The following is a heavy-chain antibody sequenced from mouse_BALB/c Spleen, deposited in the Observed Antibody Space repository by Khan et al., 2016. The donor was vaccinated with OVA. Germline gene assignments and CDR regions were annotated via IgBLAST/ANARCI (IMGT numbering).Heavy chain of an antibody. D-gene: IGHD1-1*01. CDR1: GYTFTSYW. CDR3: ARIKKIVATYFDY. J-gene: IGHJ2*01. CDR2: TNPTNGRT. V-gene: IGHV1S81*02. Sequence: QVQLKESGAELVKAGASVKMSCKASGYTFTSYWMHWVKQRLGQGLEWFAETNPTNGRTYYNEKFKSKATLTVDKSSSTPYMLLSGPTFEDSAVYYCARIKKIVATYFDYWGQGTTLTVSS.